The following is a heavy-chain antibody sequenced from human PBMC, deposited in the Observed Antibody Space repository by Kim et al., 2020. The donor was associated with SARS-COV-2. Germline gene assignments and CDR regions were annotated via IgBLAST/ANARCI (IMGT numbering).Heavy chain of an antibody. V-gene: IGHV3-11*06. CDR3: ARVSLYTYAYDRPYIMDV. Sequence: RRFTISRDNAKNSLYLQMNSLKTEDTAVYYCARVSLYTYAYDRPYIMDVWGQGSTVTVSS. J-gene: IGHJ6*02. D-gene: IGHD5-18*01.